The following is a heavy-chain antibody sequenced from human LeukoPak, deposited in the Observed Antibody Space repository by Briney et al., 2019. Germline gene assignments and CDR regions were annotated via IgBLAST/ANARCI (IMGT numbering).Heavy chain of an antibody. J-gene: IGHJ4*02. CDR2: ISSGSHST. CDR3: ARSRGSSGRYYFDY. Sequence: PGGSLRLSCAASGFTFSDYYMTWIRQAPGKGLEWVSYISSGSHSTNYLDSVKGRFTISRDNAKNSLYLQMNSLRAEDTAVYYCARSRGSSGRYYFDYWGQGTLVTVSS. CDR1: GFTFSDYY. V-gene: IGHV3-11*03. D-gene: IGHD6-19*01.